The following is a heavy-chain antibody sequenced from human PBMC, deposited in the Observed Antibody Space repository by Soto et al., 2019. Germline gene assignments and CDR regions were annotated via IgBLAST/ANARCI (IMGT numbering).Heavy chain of an antibody. J-gene: IGHJ4*02. Sequence: PSETLSLTCTVSGGSISSNYWTWIRQPPGKGLEWIGYIYYSGSTNYNPSLKSRVTISVDTSKNQFSLKLSSVTAADTAVYYCASLPDTKDPFFHWGQGTLVTVSS. V-gene: IGHV4-59*01. CDR1: GGSISSNY. CDR3: ASLPDTKDPFFH. D-gene: IGHD5-18*01. CDR2: IYYSGST.